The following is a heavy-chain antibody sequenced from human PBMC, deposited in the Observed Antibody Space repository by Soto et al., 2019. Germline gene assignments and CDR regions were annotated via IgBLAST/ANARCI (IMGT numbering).Heavy chain of an antibody. CDR3: ARGKSIFYGMDV. CDR2: ISSSGTTI. CDR1: GFTFSDYY. J-gene: IGHJ6*02. D-gene: IGHD2-15*01. Sequence: QVQLVESGGGLVKPGGSLRLSCAASGFTFSDYYMIWIRQAPGKGLEWVSYISSSGTTIYHADSVKGRFTISRDNAKNSLFLQTNSLRAEDTAVYYCARGKSIFYGMDVWGQGTTVTVSS. V-gene: IGHV3-11*01.